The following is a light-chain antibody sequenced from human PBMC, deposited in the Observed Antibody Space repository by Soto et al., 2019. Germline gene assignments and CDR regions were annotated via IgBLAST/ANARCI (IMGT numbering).Light chain of an antibody. J-gene: IGLJ2*01. CDR3: AAWDDSLSGL. Sequence: QSVLTQPPSASGTPGQRVTISCSGSSSNIGSNYVYWYQQLPGTAPKLLIYRNNQRPSGVPDRFSGSKSGTSASLANSGLRSEDEADYYCAAWDDSLSGLFGGGTKVTVL. CDR2: RNN. CDR1: SSNIGSNY. V-gene: IGLV1-47*01.